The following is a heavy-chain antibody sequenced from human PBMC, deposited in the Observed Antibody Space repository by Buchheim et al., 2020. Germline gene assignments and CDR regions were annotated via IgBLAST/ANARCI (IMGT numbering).Heavy chain of an antibody. CDR2: LYSSGTT. CDR1: GFTVSSNY. Sequence: EVQLVESGGGLVQPGGSLRLSCAASGFTVSSNYMSWVRQAPGKGLEWVSILYSSGTTYYADSAKGRFTISRDNSKNTLSLQMNSLTAEDTAVYYCARGDYGGYFDYWGQGT. J-gene: IGHJ4*02. V-gene: IGHV3-66*02. CDR3: ARGDYGGYFDY. D-gene: IGHD4-17*01.